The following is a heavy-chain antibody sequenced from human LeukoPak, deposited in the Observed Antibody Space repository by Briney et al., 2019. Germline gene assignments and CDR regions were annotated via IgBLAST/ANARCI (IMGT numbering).Heavy chain of an antibody. Sequence: GSLRLSCAASGFTLSSYDMHWVRQATGKGLEWVSGIGTAGDTYYPDSVKGRFTISRENAKNALYLQMNSLRVGDTAVYYCARVDSSGLSDWGQGTPVTVSS. CDR1: GFTLSSYD. V-gene: IGHV3-13*04. J-gene: IGHJ4*02. CDR3: ARVDSSGLSD. D-gene: IGHD3-22*01. CDR2: IGTAGDT.